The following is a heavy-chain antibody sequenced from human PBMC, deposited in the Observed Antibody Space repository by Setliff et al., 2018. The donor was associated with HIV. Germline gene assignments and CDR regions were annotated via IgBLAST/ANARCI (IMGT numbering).Heavy chain of an antibody. V-gene: IGHV1-69*05. Sequence: GASVKVSCKASGYTFTTYGISWVRQAPGHGLEWMGWISPNFGTANYAQKFQGRVTITTDESMTTVYMELSSLRSEDTAVYYCARVRRGCSSHSCPLENWGQGTLVTVSS. CDR3: ARVRRGCSSHSCPLEN. CDR1: GYTFTTYG. D-gene: IGHD2-2*01. CDR2: ISPNFGTA. J-gene: IGHJ4*02.